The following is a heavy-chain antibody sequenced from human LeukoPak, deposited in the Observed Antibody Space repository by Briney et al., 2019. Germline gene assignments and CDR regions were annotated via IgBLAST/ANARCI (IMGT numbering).Heavy chain of an antibody. CDR2: ICHSGST. D-gene: IGHD1-26*01. CDR3: ARDHGGKVGAPYYFDY. CDR1: GYSISGGYC. V-gene: IGHV4-38-2*02. Sequence: SETLSLTCTVSGYSISGGYCWGWIRQPPGMGLEWNGTICHSGSTSYNPSLESRITISVDTSKNQFSLKLSSVTAADTAVYYCARDHGGKVGAPYYFDYWGQGTLVTVSS. J-gene: IGHJ4*02.